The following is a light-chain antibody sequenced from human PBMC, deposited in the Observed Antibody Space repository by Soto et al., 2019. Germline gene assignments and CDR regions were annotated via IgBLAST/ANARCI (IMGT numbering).Light chain of an antibody. V-gene: IGLV2-14*03. Sequence: QSVLTQPASVSGSPGQSITISCTGTISDVGGYNFVSWYQQHPGKAPKFIIYDVRNRPSGVSNRFSGSRSGNTASLTISGLQAEDEADYYCSSYTSSSTVIFGGGTKLTVL. CDR2: DVR. J-gene: IGLJ2*01. CDR3: SSYTSSSTVI. CDR1: ISDVGGYNF.